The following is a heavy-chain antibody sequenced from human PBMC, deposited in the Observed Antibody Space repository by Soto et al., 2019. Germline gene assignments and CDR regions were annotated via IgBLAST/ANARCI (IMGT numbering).Heavy chain of an antibody. D-gene: IGHD2-15*01. CDR1: GFTFSSYA. CDR2: ISYDGSNK. V-gene: IGHV3-30-3*01. CDR3: ARAPYCSGGSCYDYFDY. Sequence: PGGSLRLSCAASGFTFSSYAMHWVRQAPGKGLEWVAVISYDGSNKYYADSVKGRFTISRDNSKNTLYLQMNSLRAEDTAVYYCARAPYCSGGSCYDYFDYWGQGTLVTVSS. J-gene: IGHJ4*02.